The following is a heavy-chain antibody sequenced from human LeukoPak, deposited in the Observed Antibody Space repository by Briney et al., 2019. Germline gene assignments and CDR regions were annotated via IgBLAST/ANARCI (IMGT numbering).Heavy chain of an antibody. Sequence: GRSLRLSCAASGSTFSSYGMHWVRQAPGKGLEWVAVIWYDGSNKYYADSVKGRFTISRDNSKNTLYLQMNSLRAEDTAVYYCASQISRVGAFDIWGQGTMVTVSS. CDR1: GSTFSSYG. D-gene: IGHD1-1*01. CDR2: IWYDGSNK. V-gene: IGHV3-33*01. CDR3: ASQISRVGAFDI. J-gene: IGHJ3*02.